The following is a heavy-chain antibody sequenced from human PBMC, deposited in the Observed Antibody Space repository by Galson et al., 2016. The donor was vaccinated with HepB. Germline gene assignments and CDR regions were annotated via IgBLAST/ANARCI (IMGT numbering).Heavy chain of an antibody. J-gene: IGHJ6*04. V-gene: IGHV3-23*01. CDR1: GFTFRNYG. CDR3: VQGSTAPAV. Sequence: SLRLSCAASGFTFRNYGMTWVRQAPGKGLEVVSSISRRGDSRDYADSVKGRFTIFRDNSKNTLSLQMNSLTADDTAIYYCVQGSTAPAVWGKGTTVTVSS. CDR2: ISRRGDSR. D-gene: IGHD1-26*01.